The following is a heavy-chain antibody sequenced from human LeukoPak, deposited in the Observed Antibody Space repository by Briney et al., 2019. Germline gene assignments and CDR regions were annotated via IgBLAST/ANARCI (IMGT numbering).Heavy chain of an antibody. V-gene: IGHV4-34*01. D-gene: IGHD2-2*01. CDR3: TRERSTPGINWFDP. CDR2: INHSGST. J-gene: IGHJ5*02. Sequence: PSETLSLTCAVYGESFSAYSWNWIRQSPGKGLEWIGEINHSGSTNYNPSLKSRVTISVDTSRNQTSKRQFSLKLNSVTAADTAVYYCTRERSTPGINWFDPWGQGTLVTVSS. CDR1: GESFSAYS.